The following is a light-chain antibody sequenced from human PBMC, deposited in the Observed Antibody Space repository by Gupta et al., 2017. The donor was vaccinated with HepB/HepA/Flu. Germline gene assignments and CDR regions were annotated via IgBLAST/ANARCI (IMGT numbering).Light chain of an antibody. CDR1: YSNIGDNA. J-gene: IGLJ3*02. V-gene: IGLV1-44*01. CDR2: SNN. Sequence: QSVLSQPPSESGTPGQRGTISCSGSYSNIGDNAVNWYQHLPGTAPKLLIYSNNQRPSGVPDRFSGSKSGTSASLAISGLQSEDEADYYCAAWDDSLNGLVLGGGTKLTVL. CDR3: AAWDDSLNGLV.